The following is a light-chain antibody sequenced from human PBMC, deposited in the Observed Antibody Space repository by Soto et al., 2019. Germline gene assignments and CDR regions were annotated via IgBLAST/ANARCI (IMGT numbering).Light chain of an antibody. CDR1: SSDGGNYNY. Sequence: QSALTQPASVSGSPGQSITISCTGTSSDGGNYNYVSWFQQHPGKAPKLMIYEVNNRSSGVSDRFFGSKSGNTASLTISGLQAEDESDYYCSSYTSSSTSYVFGTGTKRTVL. CDR3: SSYTSSSTSYV. J-gene: IGLJ1*01. V-gene: IGLV2-14*01. CDR2: EVN.